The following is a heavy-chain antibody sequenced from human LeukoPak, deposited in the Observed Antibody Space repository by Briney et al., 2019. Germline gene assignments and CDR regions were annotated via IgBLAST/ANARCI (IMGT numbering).Heavy chain of an antibody. Sequence: GGSLRLSCAGSGFTFSSYSMNWVRQAPGKGLEWISYITSDTRTIYYADSVRGRFTISRDNTKRSSYLQMNSLRVEDTAVYYCARSARPLDSWGQGTLVTVSS. V-gene: IGHV3-48*04. CDR3: ARSARPLDS. D-gene: IGHD6-25*01. CDR2: ITSDTRTI. J-gene: IGHJ4*02. CDR1: GFTFSSYS.